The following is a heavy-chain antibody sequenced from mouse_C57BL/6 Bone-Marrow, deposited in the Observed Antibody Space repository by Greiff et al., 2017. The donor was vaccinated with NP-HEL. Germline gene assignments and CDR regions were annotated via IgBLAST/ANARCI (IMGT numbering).Heavy chain of an antibody. V-gene: IGHV1-47*01. J-gene: IGHJ1*03. CDR3: ARRGDYYDGSSGYVVG. CDR2: FHPYNDDT. CDR1: GYTFTTYP. D-gene: IGHD1-1*01. Sequence: VKLMESGDELVKPGASVKMSCKASGYTFTTYPIEWMKQNHGRSLEWIGNFHPYNDDTKYNEKFKGKATLTVEKSSSTVYLKLSRLTSDDSAVYSWARRGDYYDGSSGYVVGWATGTAATVSS.